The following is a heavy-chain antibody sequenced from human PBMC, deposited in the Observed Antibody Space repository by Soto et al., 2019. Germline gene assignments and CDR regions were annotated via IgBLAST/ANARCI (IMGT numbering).Heavy chain of an antibody. V-gene: IGHV3-30*03. J-gene: IGHJ4*02. CDR3: TRQGGSGDFDY. Sequence: QVQLVESGGGVVQPGRSLRLSCAVSGFTFSNYGMHWVRQAPGKGLDWVAVISYDGSNKYYADSVKGRFIISRDNSKNTLYLQMNSLRDEDKAVYYGTRQGGSGDFDYWGQGTLVTVSS. CDR2: ISYDGSNK. CDR1: GFTFSNYG. D-gene: IGHD3-10*01.